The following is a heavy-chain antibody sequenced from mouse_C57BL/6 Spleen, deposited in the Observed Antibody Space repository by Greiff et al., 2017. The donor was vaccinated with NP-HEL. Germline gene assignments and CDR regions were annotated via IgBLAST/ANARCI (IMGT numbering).Heavy chain of an antibody. V-gene: IGHV1-18*01. CDR1: GYTFTDYN. CDR3: AREGLRDYGNYFDY. Sequence: EVQLQQSGPELVKPGASVKIPCKASGYTFTDYNMDWVKQSHGKSLEWIGDINPNNGGTIYNQKFKGKATLTVDKSSSTAYRELRSLTSEDTAVYYCAREGLRDYGNYFDYWGQGTTLTVSS. CDR2: INPNNGGT. J-gene: IGHJ2*01. D-gene: IGHD2-1*01.